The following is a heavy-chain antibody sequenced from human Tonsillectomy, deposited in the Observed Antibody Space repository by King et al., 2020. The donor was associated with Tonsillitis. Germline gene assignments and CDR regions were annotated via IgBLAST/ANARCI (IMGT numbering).Heavy chain of an antibody. CDR1: GGSIRSSNW. V-gene: IGHV4-4*02. CDR3: AKNGGNSDFDY. J-gene: IGHJ4*02. Sequence: VQLQESGPGLVKPSGTLSLTCAVSGGSIRSSNWWTWVRQPPGKGLEWIGEIYHSGSTNYNPSLKGRDTISVDKSKNQFSLKLSSVTAADTAVYYCAKNGGNSDFDYWGQGTLVTVSS. CDR2: IYHSGST. D-gene: IGHD4-23*01.